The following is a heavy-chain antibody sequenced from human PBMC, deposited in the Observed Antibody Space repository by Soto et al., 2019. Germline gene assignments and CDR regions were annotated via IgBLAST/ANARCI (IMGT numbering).Heavy chain of an antibody. CDR1: GFTFSSYG. CDR3: AKDGITKVYYYYGMDV. J-gene: IGHJ6*02. V-gene: IGHV3-30*18. CDR2: ISYDGSNK. Sequence: PGGSLRLSCAASGFTFSSYGMHGVRQAPGKGLEWVAVISYDGSNKYYADSVKGRFTISRDNSKNTLYLQMNSLRAEDTAVYYCAKDGITKVYYYYGMDVWGQGTTVTVSS. D-gene: IGHD3-10*01.